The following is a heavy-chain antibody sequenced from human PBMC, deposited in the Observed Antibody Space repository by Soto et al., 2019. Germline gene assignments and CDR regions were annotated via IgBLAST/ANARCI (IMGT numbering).Heavy chain of an antibody. CDR3: ASPKIAFYNWFDP. CDR1: GGSISSSSYY. J-gene: IGHJ5*02. Sequence: SSETLFLTCTVSGGSISSSSYYWGWIRQPPGKGLEWIGSIYYSGSTYHNPPLKSRVTISKDTSKNQFSLKLSSVTAADTAVYYCASPKIAFYNWFDPWGQGTLVTVSS. V-gene: IGHV4-39*01. D-gene: IGHD3-3*02. CDR2: IYYSGST.